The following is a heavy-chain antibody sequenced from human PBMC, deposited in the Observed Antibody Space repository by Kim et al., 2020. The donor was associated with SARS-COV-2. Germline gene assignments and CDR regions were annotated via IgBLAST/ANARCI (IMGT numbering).Heavy chain of an antibody. CDR2: IDPSDSYT. V-gene: IGHV5-10-1*01. D-gene: IGHD3-3*01. CDR3: AYDFWSGYYYFDY. CDR1: GYSFTSYW. Sequence: GESLKISCKGSGYSFTSYWISWVRQMPGKGLEWMGRIDPSDSYTNYSPSFQGHVTISADKSISTAYLQWSSLKASDTAMYYCAYDFWSGYYYFDYWGQGTLVTVSS. J-gene: IGHJ4*02.